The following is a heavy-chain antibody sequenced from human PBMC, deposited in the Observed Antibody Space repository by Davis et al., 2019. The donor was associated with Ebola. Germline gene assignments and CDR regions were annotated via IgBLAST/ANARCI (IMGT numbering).Heavy chain of an antibody. V-gene: IGHV4-4*02. CDR2: IYHSGST. J-gene: IGHJ3*02. D-gene: IGHD4-17*01. Sequence: MPSETLSLTCAVSGGSISSSNWWNWVRQPPGKGLEWIVEIYHSGSTNYNPSLRSRVTISVDKSNNQFPLKLSSVTAADTAVYYCATSYGDFLHAFDIWGQGTMVTVSS. CDR1: GGSISSSNW. CDR3: ATSYGDFLHAFDI.